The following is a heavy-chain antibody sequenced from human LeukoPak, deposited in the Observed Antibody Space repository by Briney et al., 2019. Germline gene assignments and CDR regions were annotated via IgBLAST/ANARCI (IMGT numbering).Heavy chain of an antibody. CDR1: GFTFSSYS. CDR3: ARSYSFDY. CDR2: IRSSSSTI. J-gene: IGHJ4*02. V-gene: IGHV3-48*02. Sequence: QPGGSLRLSCAASGFTFSSYSMNWVRQAPGKGLEWVSYIRSSSSTIYHADSVKGRFTISRDNAKNSLHLQMNSLRDEDTAVYYCARSYSFDYWGQGTLVTVSS. D-gene: IGHD2-21*01.